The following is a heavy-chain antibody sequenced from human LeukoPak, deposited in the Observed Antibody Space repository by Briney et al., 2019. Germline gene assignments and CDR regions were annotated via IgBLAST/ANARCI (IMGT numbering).Heavy chain of an antibody. CDR1: GGSISSSSYY. J-gene: IGHJ3*02. CDR2: ISNSGNT. D-gene: IGHD6-19*01. CDR3: ARILSSGWYLDAFDI. Sequence: SETLSLTCTVSGGSISSSSYYWGWIRQPPGKGLEWLGYISNSGNTNYNPSLKSRVTISGDTSKNQFSLKMSSVTAADTAVYYCARILSSGWYLDAFDIWGQGTMVTVSS. V-gene: IGHV4-61*05.